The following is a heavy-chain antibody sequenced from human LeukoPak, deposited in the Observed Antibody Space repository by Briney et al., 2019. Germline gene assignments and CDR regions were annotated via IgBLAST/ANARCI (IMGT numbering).Heavy chain of an antibody. CDR2: ISSNGGNT. D-gene: IGHD6-13*01. J-gene: IGHJ4*02. CDR3: AREAVGSHYDY. V-gene: IGHV3-64*01. CDR1: GFTFSSFT. Sequence: PGGSLRLSCAASGFTFSSFTMHWVRQAQGKGLEYVSAISSNGGNTYYANSVKGRFTISRDNSKNTLYLQMGSLRAEDMALYYCAREAVGSHYDYWGQGTLVTVSS.